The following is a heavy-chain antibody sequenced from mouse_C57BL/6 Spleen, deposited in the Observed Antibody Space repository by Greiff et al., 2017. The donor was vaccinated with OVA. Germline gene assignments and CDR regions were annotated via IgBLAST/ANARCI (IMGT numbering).Heavy chain of an antibody. CDR3: ARGETAQASGY. J-gene: IGHJ2*01. Sequence: QVQLQQSGAELVRPGASVKLSCKASGYTLTDYYINWVKQRPGQGLEWIARIYPGSGNTYYNEKFKGKATLTAEKSSSTAYMQLSSLTSEDSAVYFCARGETAQASGYWGQGATLTVSS. D-gene: IGHD3-2*02. CDR1: GYTLTDYY. CDR2: IYPGSGNT. V-gene: IGHV1-76*01.